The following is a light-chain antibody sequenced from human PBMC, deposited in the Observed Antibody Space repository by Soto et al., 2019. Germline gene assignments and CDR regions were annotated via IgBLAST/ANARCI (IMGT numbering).Light chain of an antibody. J-gene: IGLJ3*02. CDR3: CSYAGDYTWV. CDR2: DVS. CDR1: SSDVGGYNY. V-gene: IGLV2-11*01. Sequence: QSALTQPRSVSGSPGQSVTISCTGTSSDVGGYNYVSWYQQHPGKAPKLMIYDVSKRPSGVPDRFFGSKSGNTASLTISGVQAEDEADYYCCSYAGDYTWVFGGGTKLTVL.